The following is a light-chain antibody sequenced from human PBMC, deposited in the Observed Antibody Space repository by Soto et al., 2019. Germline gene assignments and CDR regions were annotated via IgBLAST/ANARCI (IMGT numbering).Light chain of an antibody. Sequence: EIVMTQSPATLSVSPGERATLSCRASQSVSSNLAWYQQKPGQAPTLLIYGASARATGIPARFSGSGSGTEFTLTICRLEPEDFAVYYCQQYGSSGTFGQGTKVEIK. CDR3: QQYGSSGT. CDR1: QSVSSN. V-gene: IGKV3-15*01. CDR2: GAS. J-gene: IGKJ1*01.